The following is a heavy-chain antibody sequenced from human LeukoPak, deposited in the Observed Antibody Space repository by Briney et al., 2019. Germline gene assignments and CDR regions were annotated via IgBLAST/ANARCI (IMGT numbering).Heavy chain of an antibody. CDR2: ISGSGGGT. D-gene: IGHD4-17*01. CDR1: GFTLSSYA. V-gene: IGHV3-23*01. CDR3: AKDPSTVTTPWFDP. Sequence: GGSLRLSCAASGFTLSSYAMSWVRQAPGKGLEWVSAISGSGGGTYYADSVKGRFTISRDNSKNTLYLQMNSLRAEDTAVYYCAKDPSTVTTPWFDPWGQGTLVTVSS. J-gene: IGHJ5*02.